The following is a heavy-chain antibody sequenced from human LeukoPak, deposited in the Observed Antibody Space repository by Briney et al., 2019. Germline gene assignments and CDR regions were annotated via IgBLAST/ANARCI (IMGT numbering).Heavy chain of an antibody. D-gene: IGHD3-10*01. J-gene: IGHJ5*02. CDR3: ARDSGTTGEVKFDP. CDR1: GGSISSYY. Sequence: KTSETLSLTCTVSGGSISSYYWSWIWQPAGTALEWIGRIYTSGTITYNPSLKSRVTMSVDTSKNQFSLKLSSVTAADTAVYYCARDSGTTGEVKFDPWGQGTLVTVSS. CDR2: IYTSGTI. V-gene: IGHV4-4*07.